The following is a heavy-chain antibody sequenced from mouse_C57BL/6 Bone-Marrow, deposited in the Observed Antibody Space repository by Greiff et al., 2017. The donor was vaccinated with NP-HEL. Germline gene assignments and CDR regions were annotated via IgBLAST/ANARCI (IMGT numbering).Heavy chain of an antibody. D-gene: IGHD2-1*01. CDR1: GYAFSSSW. J-gene: IGHJ3*01. CDR3: ARGYGNLPWFAY. V-gene: IGHV1-82*01. CDR2: IYPGDGDT. Sequence: VQRVESGPELVKPGASVKISCKASGYAFSSSWMNWVKQRPGKGLEWIGRIYPGDGDTNYNGKFKGKATLTADKSSSTAYMQLSSLTSEDSAVYFCARGYGNLPWFAYWGQGTLVTVSA.